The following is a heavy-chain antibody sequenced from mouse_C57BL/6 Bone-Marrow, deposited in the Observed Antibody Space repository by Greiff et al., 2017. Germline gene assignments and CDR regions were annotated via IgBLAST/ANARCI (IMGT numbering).Heavy chain of an antibody. CDR3: ARIYGNRFAY. D-gene: IGHD2-1*01. CDR2: LYPGDGDT. Sequence: QVQLQQSGPELVKPGASVKISCKASGYAFSSSWMNWVKQRPGKGLEWIGRLYPGDGDTKYNGKFKGKATLTADKSSSTAYVQLSSLTSEYSAVYFCARIYGNRFAYWGQVTLVTVSA. J-gene: IGHJ3*01. V-gene: IGHV1-82*01. CDR1: GYAFSSSW.